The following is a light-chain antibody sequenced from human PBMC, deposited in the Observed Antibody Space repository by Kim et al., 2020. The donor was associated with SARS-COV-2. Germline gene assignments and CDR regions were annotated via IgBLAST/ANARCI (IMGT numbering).Light chain of an antibody. CDR1: SSNIGNNA. Sequence: SQRVTISCSGSSSNIGNNAVNWYQQVPGKAPRLLIYFDDMLASGVSDRFSGSKSGTSASLAISGFQSADEADYYCGAWDDSLNAYVFGTGTKVTVL. CDR3: GAWDDSLNAYV. CDR2: FDD. V-gene: IGLV1-36*01. J-gene: IGLJ1*01.